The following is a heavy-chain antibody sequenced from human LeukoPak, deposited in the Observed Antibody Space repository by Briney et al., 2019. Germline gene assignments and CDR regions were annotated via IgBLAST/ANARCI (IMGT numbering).Heavy chain of an antibody. V-gene: IGHV4-4*07. D-gene: IGHD6-13*01. J-gene: IGHJ4*02. CDR3: ARQIASAGTAGFDF. Sequence: SETLSLTCTVSGGSISNWSWIRQPAGKGLEWIGRIYSTGSINYNPSLKSRVTMSVDTSKNQFSLRLRSVTAADTAVYYCARQIASAGTAGFDFWGQGALVTVSS. CDR1: GGSISN. CDR2: IYSTGSI.